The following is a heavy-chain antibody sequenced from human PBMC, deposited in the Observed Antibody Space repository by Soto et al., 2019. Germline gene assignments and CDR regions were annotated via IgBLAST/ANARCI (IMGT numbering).Heavy chain of an antibody. Sequence: QITLKEAGPTLVKPTQTLTLTCSFSGFSLITSGVGVGWIRQPPGKALEWLALIYWDDDTGYSTSLRSRLTITKDTSRTQVVLTMTNMDTADTATYYCAHTMAPRIFDSWGQGTLVTVSS. V-gene: IGHV2-5*02. CDR1: GFSLITSGVG. J-gene: IGHJ4*02. CDR3: AHTMAPRIFDS. CDR2: IYWDDDT.